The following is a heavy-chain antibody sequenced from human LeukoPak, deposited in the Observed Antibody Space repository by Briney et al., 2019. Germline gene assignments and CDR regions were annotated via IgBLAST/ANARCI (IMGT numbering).Heavy chain of an antibody. V-gene: IGHV1-18*01. CDR1: GYSFSSYG. CDR2: ISAYNGNT. J-gene: IGHJ4*02. D-gene: IGHD1-14*01. Sequence: ASVKASCKASGYSFSSYGISWVRQAPGQGLEWMGWISAYNGNTNYAQNLQGRVTMTTDTSTSTAYMDLRSLRSDDTAVYYCARVPELAHFDYWGQGTLVTVSS. CDR3: ARVPELAHFDY.